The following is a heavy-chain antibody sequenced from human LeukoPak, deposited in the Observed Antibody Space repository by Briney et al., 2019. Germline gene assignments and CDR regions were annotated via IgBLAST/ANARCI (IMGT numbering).Heavy chain of an antibody. CDR2: INHSGST. D-gene: IGHD3-22*01. CDR1: GGSFSGYY. CDR3: ARGPYSYNSSGAFDI. J-gene: IGHJ3*02. V-gene: IGHV4-34*01. Sequence: PSETLSLTCAVYGGSFSGYYWSWIRQPPGKGLEWIGEINHSGSTNYNPSLKSRVTISVDTSKNQFSLKLSSVTAADTAVYFCARGPYSYNSSGAFDIWGQGTMVTVSS.